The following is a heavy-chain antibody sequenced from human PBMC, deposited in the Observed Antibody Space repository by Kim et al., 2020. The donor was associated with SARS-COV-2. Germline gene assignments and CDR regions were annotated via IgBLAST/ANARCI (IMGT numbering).Heavy chain of an antibody. CDR1: GYTFTSYA. Sequence: ASVKVSCKASGYTFTSYAMHWVRQAPGQRLEWMGWINAGNGNTKYSQKFQGRVTITRDTSASTAYMELSSLRSEDTAVYYCATTLYCGGDCYWNYYYYYGMDVWGQGTTVTVSS. CDR3: ATTLYCGGDCYWNYYYYYGMDV. D-gene: IGHD2-21*02. J-gene: IGHJ6*02. V-gene: IGHV1-3*01. CDR2: INAGNGNT.